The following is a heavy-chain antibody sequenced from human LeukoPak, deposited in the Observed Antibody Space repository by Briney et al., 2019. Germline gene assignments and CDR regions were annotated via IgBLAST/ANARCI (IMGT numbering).Heavy chain of an antibody. V-gene: IGHV4-30-4*01. Sequence: SQTLSLTCTVSGGSISSGDYYWRWIRQPPGEGLEWIGYVYYSGSTYYHPSLKSRVTISVDTSKNQFSLKLSSVTAADTAVYYCARETPYGDYTYYFDYWGQGTLVTVSS. CDR2: VYYSGST. CDR3: ARETPYGDYTYYFDY. CDR1: GGSISSGDYY. J-gene: IGHJ4*02. D-gene: IGHD4-17*01.